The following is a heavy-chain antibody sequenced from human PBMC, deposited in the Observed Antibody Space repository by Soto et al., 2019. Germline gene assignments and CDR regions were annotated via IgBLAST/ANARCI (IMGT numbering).Heavy chain of an antibody. CDR2: ISYDGSNK. D-gene: IGHD1-1*01. CDR3: AKGGSNYGMDV. CDR1: GFTFSSYG. Sequence: QVQLVESGGGVVQPGRSLRLSCAASGFTFSSYGMHWVRQAPGKGLEWVAVISYDGSNKYYVDSVKGRFTISRDNSKNTLYLQMNSLRAEDTAVYYCAKGGSNYGMDVWGQGTTVTVSS. J-gene: IGHJ6*02. V-gene: IGHV3-30*18.